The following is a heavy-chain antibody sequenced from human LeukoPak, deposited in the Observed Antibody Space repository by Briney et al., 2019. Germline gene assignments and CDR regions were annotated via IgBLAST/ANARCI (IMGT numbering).Heavy chain of an antibody. CDR2: IYYSGST. Sequence: PSETLSLTCTVSGGSISSYYWGWIRQPPGKGLEWIGYIYYSGSTNYNPSLKSRVTISVDTSKDQFSLKLSSVTAADTAVYYCARGWNDFWSGYYVTFDYWGQGTLVTVSS. CDR3: ARGWNDFWSGYYVTFDY. V-gene: IGHV4-59*01. J-gene: IGHJ4*02. CDR1: GGSISSYY. D-gene: IGHD3-3*01.